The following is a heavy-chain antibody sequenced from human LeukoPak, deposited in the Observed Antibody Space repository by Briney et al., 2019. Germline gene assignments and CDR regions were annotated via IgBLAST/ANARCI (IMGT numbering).Heavy chain of an antibody. Sequence: SETLSLTCTVSGGSISSSTYYWGWVRQPPGKGLEWIGSMYYSGSTYYNPSLKSRVTISVDTSKNQFSLKLSSVTAADTAVYYCARDAGHQVSRRNYYAMDVWGQGTTVTVS. J-gene: IGHJ6*02. CDR2: MYYSGST. CDR1: GGSISSSTYY. V-gene: IGHV4-39*07. CDR3: ARDAGHQVSRRNYYAMDV. D-gene: IGHD2-2*01.